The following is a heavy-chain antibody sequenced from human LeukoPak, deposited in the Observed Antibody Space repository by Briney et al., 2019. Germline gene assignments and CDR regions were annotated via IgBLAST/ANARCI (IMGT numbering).Heavy chain of an antibody. CDR1: GVTFRSYA. CDR3: SKDQEDNVLLWFGVLGY. J-gene: IGHJ4*02. D-gene: IGHD3-10*01. V-gene: IGHV3-23*01. Sequence: GGSLRLSCAASGVTFRSYAMSWVREAPGKGREWGSAISGRGGNTYYADSVKGRFTISRDNSKNTLYLQMNRLRAEDTAVYYFSKDQEDNVLLWFGVLGYWGQGTLVTVPS. CDR2: ISGRGGNT.